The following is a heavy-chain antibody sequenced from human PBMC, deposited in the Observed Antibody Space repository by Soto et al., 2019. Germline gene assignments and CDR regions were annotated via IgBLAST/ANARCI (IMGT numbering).Heavy chain of an antibody. CDR1: GFTFSSYW. D-gene: IGHD3-3*01. V-gene: IGHV3-7*01. J-gene: IGHJ6*03. Sequence: GGSLRLSCAASGFTFSSYWMSWVRQAPGKGLEWVANIKQDGSEKYYVDSVKGRFTISRDNAKNSLYLQMNSLRAEDTAVYYCAREGTAHTFWSGYYTNYYYYYMDVWGKGTTVTVSS. CDR2: IKQDGSEK. CDR3: AREGTAHTFWSGYYTNYYYYYMDV.